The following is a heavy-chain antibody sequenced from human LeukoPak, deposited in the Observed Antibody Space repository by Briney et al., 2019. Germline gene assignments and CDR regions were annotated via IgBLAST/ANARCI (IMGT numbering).Heavy chain of an antibody. CDR2: ITSNGGTT. J-gene: IGHJ2*01. D-gene: IGHD3-22*01. CDR1: GFTFSSYA. V-gene: IGHV3-64D*09. CDR3: ARSQGGTMSLRHFDL. Sequence: PGGSLRLSCSASGFTFSSYAMHWVRQAPGKGLEYVSAITSNGGTTYYADSVKGRFTISRDNSENTLYLQMSSLRTEDTSVYYCARSQGGTMSLRHFDLWGRGTLVTVSS.